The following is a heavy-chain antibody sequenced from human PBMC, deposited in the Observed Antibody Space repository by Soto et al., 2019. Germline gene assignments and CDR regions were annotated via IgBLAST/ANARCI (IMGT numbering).Heavy chain of an antibody. Sequence: QVQLVQSGGEVKKPGASVKDSCKASDYTFTSYGISWLRQAPGQLIEWMGGMSAYNGNTNYAQKLHGRDTMTTDTSTSTAYMGLGSLRSDDTAVYYCARGGAGSYKCDYWGQGTLVTVSS. V-gene: IGHV1-18*01. D-gene: IGHD1-26*01. J-gene: IGHJ4*02. CDR2: MSAYNGNT. CDR1: DYTFTSYG. CDR3: ARGGAGSYKCDY.